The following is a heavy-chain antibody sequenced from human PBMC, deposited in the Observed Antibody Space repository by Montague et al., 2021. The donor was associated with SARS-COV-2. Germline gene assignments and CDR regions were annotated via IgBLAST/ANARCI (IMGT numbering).Heavy chain of an antibody. V-gene: IGHV3-11*06. D-gene: IGHD2-2*02. J-gene: IGHJ3*02. Sequence: SSSTRYADSVRGRFTISRDNAKNSIFLQMNSLRFEDTALYFCALGPYCNNTNCYILFDSFDIWCQGTMVNV. CDR3: ALGPYCNNTNCYILFDSFDI. CDR2: SSST.